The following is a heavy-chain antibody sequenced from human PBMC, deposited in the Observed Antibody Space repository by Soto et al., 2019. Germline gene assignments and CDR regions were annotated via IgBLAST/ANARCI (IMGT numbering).Heavy chain of an antibody. V-gene: IGHV4-59*12. CDR1: GGSISSYY. D-gene: IGHD3-10*01. J-gene: IGHJ5*02. CDR3: ARVPQTALTFDP. CDR2: IYYSGST. Sequence: QVQLQESGPGLVKPSETLSLTCTVSGGSISSYYWSWIRQPPGKGLDWIGYIYYSGSTNYTPSLKSRVTIPVDTSKNQSSLKRSSVTAADTAVYYCARVPQTALTFDPWGQGTLGTVSS.